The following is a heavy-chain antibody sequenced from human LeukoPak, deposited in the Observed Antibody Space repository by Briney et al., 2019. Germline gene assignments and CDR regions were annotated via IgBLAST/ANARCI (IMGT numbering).Heavy chain of an antibody. CDR1: GGSISSYY. Sequence: SETLSLTCTVSGGSISSYYWSWIRQPPGKRVGCIGYIYHSRSTNYNSSLKSRVTITVDTSNNQFSLKLSPVTAADTAVYYCARHAEFAEYQSHLTHFDYWGQGTLVTVSS. CDR3: ARHAEFAEYQSHLTHFDY. V-gene: IGHV4-59*08. D-gene: IGHD2-2*01. CDR2: IYHSRST. J-gene: IGHJ4*02.